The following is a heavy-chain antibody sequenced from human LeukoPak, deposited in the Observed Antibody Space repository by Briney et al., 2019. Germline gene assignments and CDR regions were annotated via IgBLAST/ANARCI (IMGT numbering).Heavy chain of an antibody. V-gene: IGHV3-48*03. CDR2: IGSSSSTI. CDR3: ARDSLHEYGDYYDY. Sequence: GGSLRLSCAASGFTFSSYEMNWVRQAPGKGLEWVSYIGSSSSTIYYADSVKGRFTISRDNANNSLYLQMNSLRDEDTAVYYCARDSLHEYGDYYDYWGQGTLVTVSS. J-gene: IGHJ4*02. CDR1: GFTFSSYE. D-gene: IGHD4-17*01.